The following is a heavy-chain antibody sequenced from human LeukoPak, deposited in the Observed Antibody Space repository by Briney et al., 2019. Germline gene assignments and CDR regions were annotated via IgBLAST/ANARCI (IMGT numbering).Heavy chain of an antibody. CDR3: ARNQDTASYYYYMDV. J-gene: IGHJ6*03. CDR2: INPNSGGT. D-gene: IGHD5-18*01. Sequence: SVKVSCKASGYTFTGHYMHWVRQAPGQGLEWMGWINPNSGGTNYAQKFQGRVTMTRDTSISTAYMELSRLRSDDTAVYYCARNQDTASYYYYMDVWGKGTTVTVSS. CDR1: GYTFTGHY. V-gene: IGHV1-2*02.